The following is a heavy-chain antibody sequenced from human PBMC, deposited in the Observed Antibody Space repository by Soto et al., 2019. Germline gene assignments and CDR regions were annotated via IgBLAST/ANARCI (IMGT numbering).Heavy chain of an antibody. V-gene: IGHV1-18*04. D-gene: IGHD6-6*01. Sequence: QVQLVQSGPEVKKPGASVKVSCKASGYTFTNYGISWVRQAPGQGLEWMGWISTYKGNTSYAQKLQGRVTITADESTSTAYMELSSLRSEDTAVYYCARDPSIAARPSWFDPWGQGTLVTVSS. CDR2: ISTYKGNT. CDR3: ARDPSIAARPSWFDP. J-gene: IGHJ5*02. CDR1: GYTFTNYG.